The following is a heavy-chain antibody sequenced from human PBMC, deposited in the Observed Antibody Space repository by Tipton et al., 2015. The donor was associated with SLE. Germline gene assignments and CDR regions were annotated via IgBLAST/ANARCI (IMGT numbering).Heavy chain of an antibody. CDR2: ISAYNDNT. Sequence: QSGPEVKKPGASGKVSCKASGYTFTSYGISWVRQAPGQGLEWMGWISAYNDNTNYAQKLQGRVTMTTDTSTSTAYMELRGLRSDDTAVYYCARDSWDGDAFDIWGQGTMVTVSS. CDR1: GYTFTSYG. D-gene: IGHD2-15*01. V-gene: IGHV1-18*04. CDR3: ARDSWDGDAFDI. J-gene: IGHJ3*02.